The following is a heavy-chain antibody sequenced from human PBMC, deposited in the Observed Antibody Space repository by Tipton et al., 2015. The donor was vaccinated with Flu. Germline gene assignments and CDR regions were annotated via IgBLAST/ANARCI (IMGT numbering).Heavy chain of an antibody. D-gene: IGHD5-18*01. J-gene: IGHJ4*02. CDR3: ARDEDTSMGTH. CDR2: IHYSGTT. Sequence: LSCSVSGASVSSGGYYWSWIRQHPGKGLEWIGYIHYSGTTYYSPSLRSRVTISVDTSKNQFSLKLNSLTAADTAVYYCARDEDTSMGTHWGQGTLVTVSS. V-gene: IGHV4-31*02. CDR1: GASVSSGGYY.